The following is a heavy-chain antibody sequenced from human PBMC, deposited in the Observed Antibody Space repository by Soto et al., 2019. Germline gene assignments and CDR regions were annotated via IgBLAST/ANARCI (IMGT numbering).Heavy chain of an antibody. CDR2: IKSKTDGGKR. J-gene: IGHJ4*02. Sequence: EVQLVESGGGLVKPGGSLRLSCAASGFTFSNAWMSWVRQAPGKGLEWVGRIKSKTDGGKRDYAARVKARFTISRDYSKNTLYLQMNSLKTEDTAVYYCTTDSGTHYYGSGELDYWGQGTLVTVSS. D-gene: IGHD3-10*01. CDR3: TTDSGTHYYGSGELDY. V-gene: IGHV3-15*01. CDR1: GFTFSNAW.